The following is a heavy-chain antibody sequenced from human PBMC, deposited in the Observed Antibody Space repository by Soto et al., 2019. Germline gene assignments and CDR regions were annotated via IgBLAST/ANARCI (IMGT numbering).Heavy chain of an antibody. CDR3: ARIGRPYCSSTSCYSSSSYYYGMDV. CDR2: ISSSSSYI. V-gene: IGHV3-21*01. CDR1: GFTFSSYS. Sequence: VGSLRLSCAASGFTFSSYSMNWVRQAPGKGLEWVSSISSSSSYIYYADSVKGRFTISRDNAKNSLYLQMNSLRAEDTAVYFCARIGRPYCSSTSCYSSSSYYYGMDVWGQGTTVTVSS. D-gene: IGHD2-2*02. J-gene: IGHJ6*02.